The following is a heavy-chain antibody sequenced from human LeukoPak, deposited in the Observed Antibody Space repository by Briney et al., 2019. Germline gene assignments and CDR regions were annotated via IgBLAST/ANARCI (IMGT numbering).Heavy chain of an antibody. D-gene: IGHD1-14*01. Sequence: PGGSLRLSCAASGFSFNTYWMHWVHQAPGKGLVWVSRIDFDGTDTVYAHSVKGRFTISRDNAKNTLFLQMNSLRAEDTAVYFCARDGVSTVDFDYWGQGNLVTVSS. J-gene: IGHJ4*02. CDR1: GFSFNTYW. CDR3: ARDGVSTVDFDY. CDR2: IDFDGTDT. V-gene: IGHV3-74*01.